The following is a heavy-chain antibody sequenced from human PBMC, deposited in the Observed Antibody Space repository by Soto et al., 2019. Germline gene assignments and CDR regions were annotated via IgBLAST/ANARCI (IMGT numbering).Heavy chain of an antibody. Sequence: QVHLVQSGAEVKKPGASVKISCEASGYPFSDYAIHWVRQAPGQRLEWMGRINAGNGNTEYSQPFQGRLTITRDSSAGTAFRELGSLTSDDSAVYFCARDRDRGDYYYYCVDVWGRGTTVIVSS. V-gene: IGHV1-3*01. J-gene: IGHJ6*03. D-gene: IGHD3-10*01. CDR3: ARDRDRGDYYYYCVDV. CDR2: INAGNGNT. CDR1: GYPFSDYA.